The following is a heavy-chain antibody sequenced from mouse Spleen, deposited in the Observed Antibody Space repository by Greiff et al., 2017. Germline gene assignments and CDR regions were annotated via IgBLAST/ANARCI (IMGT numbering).Heavy chain of an antibody. V-gene: IGHV5-17*01. J-gene: IGHJ4*01. D-gene: IGHD1-1*01. CDR2: ISSGSSTI. CDR1: GFTFSDYG. CDR3: ARQTYGSFYAMDY. Sequence: EVNLVESGGGLVKPGGSLKLSCAASGFTFSDYGMHWVRQAPEKGLEWVAYISSGSSTIYYADTVKGRFTISRDNAKNTLFLQMTSLRSEDTAMYYCARQTYGSFYAMDYWGQGTSVTVSS.